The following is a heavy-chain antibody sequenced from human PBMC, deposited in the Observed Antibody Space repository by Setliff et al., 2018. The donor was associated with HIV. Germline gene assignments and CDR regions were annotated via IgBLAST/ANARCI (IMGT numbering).Heavy chain of an antibody. D-gene: IGHD5-18*01. CDR1: GFTFSNAW. J-gene: IGHJ4*02. CDR3: ARDFRIQLWLRSPFDY. CDR2: IKSKTDGGTT. Sequence: PGGSLRLSCAASGFTFSNAWMSWVRQAPGKGLEWVGRIKSKTDGGTTDYAAPVKGRFTISRDDSKNSLYLQMNSLRAEDTAVYYCARDFRIQLWLRSPFDYWGQGTLVTV. V-gene: IGHV3-15*01.